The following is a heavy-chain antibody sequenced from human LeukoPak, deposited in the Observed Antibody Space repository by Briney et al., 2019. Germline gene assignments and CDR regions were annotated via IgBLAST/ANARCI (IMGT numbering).Heavy chain of an antibody. V-gene: IGHV4-39*01. CDR2: IYYSGSS. J-gene: IGHJ1*01. CDR1: GDSISSSSYY. Sequence: KASETLSLTCTVSGDSISSSSYYWGWVRQPPRKGLEWIGDIYYSGSSYYSPSFKSRVTISLDTSKNQFSLKLSSVTAADTAVYYCARRRYYDSTGFLDWGQGSLVSVSS. CDR3: ARRRYYDSTGFLD. D-gene: IGHD3-22*01.